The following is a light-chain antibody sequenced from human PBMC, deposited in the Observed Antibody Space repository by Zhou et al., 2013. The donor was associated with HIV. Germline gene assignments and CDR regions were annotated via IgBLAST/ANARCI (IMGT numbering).Light chain of an antibody. CDR3: QQYNNWPPLT. V-gene: IGKV3-15*01. CDR2: GAS. J-gene: IGKJ4*01. CDR1: QSVSTN. Sequence: EIVMTQSPATLSVSPGERATLSCRASQSVSTNLAWYQQKPGQAPRLIIHGASTRATGIPARFSGSGSGTEFTLTISSMQSEDFAVYYCQQYNNWPPLTFGGGTKVE.